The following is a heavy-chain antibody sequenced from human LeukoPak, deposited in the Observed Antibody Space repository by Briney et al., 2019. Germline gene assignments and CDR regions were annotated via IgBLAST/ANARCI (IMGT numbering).Heavy chain of an antibody. Sequence: ASVKFSCKASGYTFTGYYMHWVRQAPVQGLEWMGWINPNSGGTNYAQKFQGWVTMTRDTSISTAYMELSRLRSDDTAVYYCARGDAYSSPHQYYFDYWGQGTLVTVSS. J-gene: IGHJ4*02. D-gene: IGHD6-19*01. CDR1: GYTFTGYY. CDR3: ARGDAYSSPHQYYFDY. CDR2: INPNSGGT. V-gene: IGHV1-2*04.